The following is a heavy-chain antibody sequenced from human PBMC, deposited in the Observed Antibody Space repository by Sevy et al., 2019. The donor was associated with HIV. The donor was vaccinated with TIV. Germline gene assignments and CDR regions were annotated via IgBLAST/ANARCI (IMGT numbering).Heavy chain of an antibody. D-gene: IGHD3-10*01. CDR3: AKGNHGELNFYFYYYMDV. CDR2: ISGSGDST. J-gene: IGHJ6*03. Sequence: GGSLRLSCVASGFTFSSCAMDWVRQAPGKGLEWVSSISGSGDSTYYAASVKGRFTISRDNSKNTLYLQMNSLRAEDTAVYYYAKGNHGELNFYFYYYMDVWGKGTTVTVSS. CDR1: GFTFSSCA. V-gene: IGHV3-23*01.